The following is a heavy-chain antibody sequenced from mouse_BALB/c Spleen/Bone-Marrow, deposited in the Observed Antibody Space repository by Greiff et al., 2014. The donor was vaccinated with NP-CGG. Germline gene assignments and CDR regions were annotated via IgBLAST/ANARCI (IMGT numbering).Heavy chain of an antibody. CDR2: IAPGSGST. V-gene: IGHV1S41*01. J-gene: IGHJ2*01. D-gene: IGHD2-14*01. CDR1: GYTFTSYW. Sequence: DLVKPEASVKLSCKASGYTFTSYWINWIKQRPGQGLEWIGRIAPGSGSTYYNEMFKGKATLTVDTSSSTAYILLSSLSSEDSAVYFCAYYRYDVNYWGQGTTLTVSS. CDR3: AYYRYDVNY.